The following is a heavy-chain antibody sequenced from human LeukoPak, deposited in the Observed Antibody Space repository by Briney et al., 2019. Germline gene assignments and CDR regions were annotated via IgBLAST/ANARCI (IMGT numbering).Heavy chain of an antibody. J-gene: IGHJ6*03. CDR2: IKQDGSEK. CDR3: AKYSYGYIDYYYYMDV. V-gene: IGHV3-7*01. CDR1: GFTFSSYW. D-gene: IGHD5-18*01. Sequence: PGGYLRLSCAASGFTFSSYWMSLVRQAPGKGLEWVANIKQDGSEKYYVDSVKGRFTISRDNAKNSLYLQMNSLRAEDTAVYYCAKYSYGYIDYYYYMDVWGKGTTVTVSS.